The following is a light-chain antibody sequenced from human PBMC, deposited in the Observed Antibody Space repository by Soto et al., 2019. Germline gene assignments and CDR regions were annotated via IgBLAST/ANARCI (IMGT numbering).Light chain of an antibody. CDR2: GAS. V-gene: IGKV3-20*01. CDR1: QSVSSGY. Sequence: EIVLTQSPGTLSLSPGERATLSCRASQSVSSGYLAWYQQKPGQAPRLLIYGASTRATGIPDRFSGSGSGTDFTLTISCLQSEDFATYYCQQYYSYPPWTFGQGTKVDIK. CDR3: QQYYSYPPWT. J-gene: IGKJ1*01.